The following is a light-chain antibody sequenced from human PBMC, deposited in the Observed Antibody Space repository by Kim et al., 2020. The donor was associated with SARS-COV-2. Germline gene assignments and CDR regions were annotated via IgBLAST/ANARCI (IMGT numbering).Light chain of an antibody. J-gene: IGLJ2*01. CDR1: SGSIDDNY. CDR2: EDD. Sequence: TVTVSRTRSSGSIDDNYVQWYQQRPGVVPTTVIYEDDQRPSGVSDRFSGSIDNSSNSASLTISGLRTEDEADYYCQSYNRDNVLFGGGTQLTVL. CDR3: QSYNRDNVL. V-gene: IGLV6-57*03.